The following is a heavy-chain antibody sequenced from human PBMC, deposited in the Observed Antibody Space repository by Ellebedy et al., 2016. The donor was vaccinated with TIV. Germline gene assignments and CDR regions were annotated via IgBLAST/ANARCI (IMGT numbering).Heavy chain of an antibody. CDR2: IYYSGST. CDR1: GGPISSYY. Sequence: SETLSLTCTATGGPISSYYWSWIRQRLGKGLEWIGYIYYSGSTNYNPSLKSRVTISVDTSKNQFSLKLSSVTAADMAVYYCARGRRLRDGYNDGFYVYWGQGTLVTVSS. D-gene: IGHD5-24*01. CDR3: ARGRRLRDGYNDGFYVY. J-gene: IGHJ4*02. V-gene: IGHV4-59*01.